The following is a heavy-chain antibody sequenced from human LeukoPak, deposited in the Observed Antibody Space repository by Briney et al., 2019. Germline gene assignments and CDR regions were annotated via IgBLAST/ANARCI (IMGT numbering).Heavy chain of an antibody. CDR1: GGSISSSSYY. Sequence: PSETLSLTCTVSGGSISSSSYYWGWIRQPPGKGLEWIGSIYYSGSTYYNPSLKSRVTVSVDTSKNQFSLKLSSVTAADTAVYYCARRITMVRGVIERVWFDPWGQGTLVTVSP. J-gene: IGHJ5*02. CDR3: ARRITMVRGVIERVWFDP. D-gene: IGHD3-10*01. CDR2: IYYSGST. V-gene: IGHV4-39*01.